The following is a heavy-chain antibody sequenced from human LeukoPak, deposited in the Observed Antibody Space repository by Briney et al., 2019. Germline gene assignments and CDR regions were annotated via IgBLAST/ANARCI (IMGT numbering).Heavy chain of an antibody. Sequence: SLRLSCAASGFTFSDYYMSWIRQVPGKVLEWVSYISNSSSYTNYAASVKGRFTISRDNAKNSLYLQMNSLRAEDTAVYYCARDHSSSWYAAGAFDIWGQGTMVTVSS. J-gene: IGHJ3*02. D-gene: IGHD6-13*01. CDR3: ARDHSSSWYAAGAFDI. V-gene: IGHV3-11*06. CDR2: ISNSSSYT. CDR1: GFTFSDYY.